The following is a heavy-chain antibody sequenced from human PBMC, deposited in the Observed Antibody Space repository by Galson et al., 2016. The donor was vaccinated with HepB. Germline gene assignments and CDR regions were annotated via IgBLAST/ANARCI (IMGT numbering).Heavy chain of an antibody. Sequence: SLRLSCAASGFTFTSYSMNWVRQAPGKGLEWIGEIYHSGSTNYNPSLQSRVTISVDTSKNQFSLNLNSVTAADTALYYCVRNGYYCLDAWGQGTTVTVSS. J-gene: IGHJ6*02. CDR2: IYHSGST. V-gene: IGHV4-4*02. CDR1: GFTFTSYS. CDR3: VRNGYYCLDA.